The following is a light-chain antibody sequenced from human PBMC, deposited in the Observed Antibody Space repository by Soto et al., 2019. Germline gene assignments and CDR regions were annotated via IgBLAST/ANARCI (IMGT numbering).Light chain of an antibody. CDR2: DVS. CDR1: SSDVGGYNY. J-gene: IGLJ2*01. Sequence: QSALTQPRSVSGSPGQSVTISCTGTSSDVGGYNYVSWYQQHPGKAPKLLIYDVSKRPSGVPDRFSGSKSGNTASLTISGLQAEDEADYYCCSYAGNYILVFGGGTQLTVL. V-gene: IGLV2-11*01. CDR3: CSYAGNYILV.